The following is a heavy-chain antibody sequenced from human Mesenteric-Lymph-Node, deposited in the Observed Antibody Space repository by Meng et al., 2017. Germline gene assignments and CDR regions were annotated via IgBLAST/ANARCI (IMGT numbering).Heavy chain of an antibody. CDR3: AKAPDCINGICYFMDY. Sequence: GGSLRLSCAASGFTFSSYSMNWVRQAPGKGLEWVSSISSSSSYIYYADSVKGRFTISRDNAKNSLYLQMNSLRAEDTAVYYCAKAPDCINGICYFMDYWGQGTLVTVSS. CDR2: ISSSSSYI. V-gene: IGHV3-21*01. CDR1: GFTFSSYS. J-gene: IGHJ4*02. D-gene: IGHD2-8*01.